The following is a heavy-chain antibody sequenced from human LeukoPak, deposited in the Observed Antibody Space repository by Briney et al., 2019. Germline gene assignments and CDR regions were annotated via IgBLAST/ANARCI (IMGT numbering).Heavy chain of an antibody. Sequence: GGSLRLSCAASGFTFSSYAMSWVRQMPGKGLEWMGIIYPGDSDTRYSPSFQGQVTISADKSISTAYLQWSSLKASDTAMYYCARPPTMYSSGWYADDYWGQGTLVTVSS. CDR1: GFTFSSYA. CDR2: IYPGDSDT. CDR3: ARPPTMYSSGWYADDY. V-gene: IGHV5-51*01. D-gene: IGHD6-19*01. J-gene: IGHJ4*02.